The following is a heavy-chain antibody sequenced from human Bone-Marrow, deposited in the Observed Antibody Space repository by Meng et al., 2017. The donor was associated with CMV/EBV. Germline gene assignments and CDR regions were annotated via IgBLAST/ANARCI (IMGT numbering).Heavy chain of an antibody. Sequence: DSVEVSWKASGDTFTVYYMHWVRQAHGQGLEWMGWINPNSGGTNYAQKFQGRVTMTRDTSISTAYMELSRLRSDDTAVYYCARKAGYCSSTSCHGLIGFDPWGQGTLVTVSS. CDR3: ARKAGYCSSTSCHGLIGFDP. V-gene: IGHV1-2*02. D-gene: IGHD2-2*01. J-gene: IGHJ5*02. CDR1: GDTFTVYY. CDR2: INPNSGGT.